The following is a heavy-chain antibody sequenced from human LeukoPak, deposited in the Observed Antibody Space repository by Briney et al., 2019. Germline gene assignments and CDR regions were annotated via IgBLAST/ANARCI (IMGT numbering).Heavy chain of an antibody. CDR1: GLTFSNAW. V-gene: IGHV3-15*01. Sequence: GGSLRLSCAASGLTFSNAWMNWVRQTPEKGLEWVGLIKSTANGGTIDYAAPVKGRFTISRDDSKNTFYLQMNSLKTEDTAMYYCMSDLDNWGQGTPVTVSS. CDR2: IKSTANGGTI. CDR3: MSDLDN. J-gene: IGHJ4*02.